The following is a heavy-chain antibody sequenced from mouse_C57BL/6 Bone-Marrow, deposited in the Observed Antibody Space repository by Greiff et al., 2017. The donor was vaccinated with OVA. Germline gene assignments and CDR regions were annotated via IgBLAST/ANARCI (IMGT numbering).Heavy chain of an antibody. J-gene: IGHJ2*01. CDR3: TRGPTIVTPYYFDY. V-gene: IGHV1-5*01. Sequence: EVQLQQSGTVLARPGASVKMSCKTSGYTFTSYWMHWVKQRPGQGLEWIGAIYPGNSDTSYNQKFKGKAKLTAVTSASTAYMELSSLTNEDSAVYYCTRGPTIVTPYYFDYWGQGTTLTVSS. CDR2: IYPGNSDT. CDR1: GYTFTSYW. D-gene: IGHD2-5*01.